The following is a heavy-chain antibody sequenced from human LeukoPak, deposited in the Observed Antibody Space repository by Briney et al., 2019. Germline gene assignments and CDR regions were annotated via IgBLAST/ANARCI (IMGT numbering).Heavy chain of an antibody. V-gene: IGHV3-33*06. Sequence: GGSLRLSCAASGFTFSSYGMHWVRQAPGKGLEWVAVIWYDGSNKYYADSVKGRFTISRDNSKNTLYLQMNSLRAEDTAVYYCAKDRAILTLILHYLGQGTLVTVSS. CDR3: AKDRAILTLILHY. D-gene: IGHD3-9*01. CDR1: GFTFSSYG. CDR2: IWYDGSNK. J-gene: IGHJ4*02.